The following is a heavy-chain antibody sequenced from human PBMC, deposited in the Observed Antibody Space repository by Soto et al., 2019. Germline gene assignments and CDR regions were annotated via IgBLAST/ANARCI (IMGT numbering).Heavy chain of an antibody. D-gene: IGHD1-26*01. CDR1: GGSFSGYY. V-gene: IGHV4-34*01. CDR2: INHSGGT. J-gene: IGHJ4*02. Sequence: LSLTCAVYGGSFSGYYWSWIRQPPVKGLEWIGEINHSGGTNYNPSLKSRVTISVDTSKNQFSLKLSSVNAADTAVYYCARLRWEQPGVFDYWGQGTLVTVSS. CDR3: ARLRWEQPGVFDY.